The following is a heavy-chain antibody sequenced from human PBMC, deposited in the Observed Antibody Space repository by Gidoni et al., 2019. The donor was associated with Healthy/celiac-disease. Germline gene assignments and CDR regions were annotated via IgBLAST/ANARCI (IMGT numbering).Heavy chain of an antibody. J-gene: IGHJ6*02. CDR3: ARDRLWFGELFTLDYYYGMDV. Sequence: QVQLQESGPGLVKPSETLSLPCTFSGSSISSGYYWGWIRQPPGKGLEWIGSSYHSGSTYYNPSLKSRVTISVDTSKNQFSLKLSSVTAADTAVYYCARDRLWFGELFTLDYYYGMDVWGQGTTVTVSS. CDR1: GSSISSGYY. CDR2: SYHSGST. D-gene: IGHD3-10*01. V-gene: IGHV4-38-2*02.